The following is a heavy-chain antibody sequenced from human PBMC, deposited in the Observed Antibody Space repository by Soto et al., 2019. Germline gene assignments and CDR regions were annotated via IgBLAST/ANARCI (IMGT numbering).Heavy chain of an antibody. CDR2: IWYDGSNK. CDR1: GFTFSSYG. Sequence: GSLRLSCAASGFTFSSYGVHWVRQAPGKGLEWVAVIWYDGSNKYYADSVKGRFTISRDNSKNTLYLQMNSLRAEDTAVYYCARDARTTVRLPRYYGMDVWGQGTTVTVSS. D-gene: IGHD4-4*01. V-gene: IGHV3-33*01. CDR3: ARDARTTVRLPRYYGMDV. J-gene: IGHJ6*02.